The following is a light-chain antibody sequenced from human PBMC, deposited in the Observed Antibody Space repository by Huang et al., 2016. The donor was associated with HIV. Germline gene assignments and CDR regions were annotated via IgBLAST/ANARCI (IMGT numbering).Light chain of an antibody. CDR2: GAS. CDR3: QQYNNWPLT. J-gene: IGKJ4*01. Sequence: EIVMTQSPATLSVSPGKRGTLSCRASQSMGRKLAWYQQKPGTTPRLLISGASTRAADIPVRFSCSGSGTDFAINISSMQSEDFAVYYCQQYNNWPLTFGGGTKVEIK. CDR1: QSMGRK. V-gene: IGKV3-15*01.